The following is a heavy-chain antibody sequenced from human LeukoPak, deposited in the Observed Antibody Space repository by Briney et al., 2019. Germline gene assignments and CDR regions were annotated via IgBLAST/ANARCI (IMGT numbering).Heavy chain of an antibody. CDR1: GGTFSSYA. CDR3: AREFPSSGWLDY. D-gene: IGHD6-19*01. CDR2: IIPILGIA. V-gene: IGHV1-69*04. Sequence: GSSVKVSCKASGGTFSSYAISWVRQAPGQGLEWMGRIIPILGIANYAQKFQGRVTITADKSTSTAYMELSSLRSEDTAVYYCAREFPSSGWLDYWGLGTLVTVSS. J-gene: IGHJ4*02.